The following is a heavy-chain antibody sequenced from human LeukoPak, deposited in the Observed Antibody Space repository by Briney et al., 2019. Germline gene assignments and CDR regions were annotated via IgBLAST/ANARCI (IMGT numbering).Heavy chain of an antibody. CDR2: IIPILGIA. D-gene: IGHD3-16*02. Sequence: ASVKVSCKASGGTFSSYAIRWVRQAPGQGLAWMGRIIPILGIANYAQKLQGRVTMTTDTSTSTAYMELRSLRSDDTAVYYCARDPINYDYVWGSYRPFDYWGQGTLVTVSS. J-gene: IGHJ4*02. CDR3: ARDPINYDYVWGSYRPFDY. CDR1: GGTFSSYA. V-gene: IGHV1-69*04.